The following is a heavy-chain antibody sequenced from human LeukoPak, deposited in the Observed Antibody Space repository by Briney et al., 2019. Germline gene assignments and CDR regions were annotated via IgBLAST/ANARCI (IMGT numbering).Heavy chain of an antibody. CDR1: GYTFIGYY. CDR3: ATVRDIVVGGGPYYFDY. D-gene: IGHD2-15*01. CDR2: INPHNGDT. V-gene: IGHV1-2*02. J-gene: IGHJ4*02. Sequence: ASVKVSCKASGYTFIGYYLHWVRQAPGQGLEWMGWINPHNGDTNYAQKFQGRVTMARDTSITTAYMELSRLKSDDTAVYYCATVRDIVVGGGPYYFDYWGQGTLVTVSS.